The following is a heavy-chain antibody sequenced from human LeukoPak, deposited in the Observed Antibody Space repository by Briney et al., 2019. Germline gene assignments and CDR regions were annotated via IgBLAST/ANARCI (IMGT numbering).Heavy chain of an antibody. J-gene: IGHJ6*02. D-gene: IGHD2-2*01. V-gene: IGHV3-48*03. Sequence: PGGSLRLSCAASGFTFSSYEMNWVRQAPGKGLEWVSYISSSGSTIYYADSVKGRFTISRDNAKNSLYLQMNSLRAEDTAVYYCARDETFRYCSSTSCQNLGYYYGMDVWGQGTTFTVSS. CDR1: GFTFSSYE. CDR3: ARDETFRYCSSTSCQNLGYYYGMDV. CDR2: ISSSGSTI.